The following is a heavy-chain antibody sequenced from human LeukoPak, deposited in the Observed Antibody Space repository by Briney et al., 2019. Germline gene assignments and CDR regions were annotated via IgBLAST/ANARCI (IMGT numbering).Heavy chain of an antibody. CDR2: IGLSGSPL. Sequence: GSLRLSCAVSGFPFTRFYMSWIRQAPGKGLERISYIGLSGSPLDYADSVRGRFTISRDNAKNSLYLELNSLRAEDTAVYYCARKDFSSGSFSYWGQGTLVTVSS. CDR3: ARKDFSSGSFSY. D-gene: IGHD3-22*01. CDR1: GFPFTRFY. V-gene: IGHV3-11*04. J-gene: IGHJ4*02.